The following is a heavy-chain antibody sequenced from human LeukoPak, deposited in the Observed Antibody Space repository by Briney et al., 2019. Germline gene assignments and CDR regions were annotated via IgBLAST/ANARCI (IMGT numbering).Heavy chain of an antibody. Sequence: PSETLSLTCTVSDDSIRSYYWSWIRQSPGKGLEWIGYIFHSGSTNYNASLKSRVTISVDTSKNQFSLKLTSVTAADTALYYCARDSHAAFDVWGQGTLVTVSS. CDR3: ARDSHAAFDV. J-gene: IGHJ3*01. CDR1: DDSIRSYY. CDR2: IFHSGST. V-gene: IGHV4-59*01.